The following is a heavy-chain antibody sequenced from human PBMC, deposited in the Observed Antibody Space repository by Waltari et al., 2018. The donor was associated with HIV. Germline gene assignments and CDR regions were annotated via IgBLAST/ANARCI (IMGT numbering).Heavy chain of an antibody. CDR3: ARLVEQLVRIYYYDMDV. Sequence: QLQLQESGPGKVKPSETLSLTCTVSGGSINRSGNFWAWTRQPPRKGLEWIGSISYSGSPSYNESLKSRVTISVDTPGNQFSLKLTSVTAADTAVYYCARLVEQLVRIYYYDMDVWGQGTTVTVSS. V-gene: IGHV4-39*01. D-gene: IGHD6-6*01. J-gene: IGHJ6*02. CDR2: ISYSGSP. CDR1: GGSINRSGNF.